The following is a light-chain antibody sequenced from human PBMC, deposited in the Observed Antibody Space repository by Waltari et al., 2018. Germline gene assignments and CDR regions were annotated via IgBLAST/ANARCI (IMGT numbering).Light chain of an antibody. Sequence: QSALTPPASVSGSPGQSITISCTGTSRDIGSYNLFSWYQQHPGKVPKLIIYEVIKRPSGISDRFSGSKSGNTASLTISGLQAEDEADYYCSSNAAGSSYVVFGGGTRLTVL. CDR2: EVI. CDR3: SSNAAGSSYVV. J-gene: IGLJ2*01. CDR1: SRDIGSYNL. V-gene: IGLV2-23*02.